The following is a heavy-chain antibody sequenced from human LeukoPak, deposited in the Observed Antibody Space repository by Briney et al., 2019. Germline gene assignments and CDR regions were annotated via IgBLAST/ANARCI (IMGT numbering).Heavy chain of an antibody. Sequence: GGSLRLSCAASGFTFSNYWMHWVRQAPGKGLVWVSHINSDGSSTFYADSVRGRFTISRDNAKNTLYLQMNSLRAEDTAVYYCASGLRPAGTTYAFDIWGQGTMVTVSS. V-gene: IGHV3-74*01. CDR3: ASGLRPAGTTYAFDI. CDR1: GFTFSNYW. J-gene: IGHJ3*02. D-gene: IGHD1-1*01. CDR2: INSDGSST.